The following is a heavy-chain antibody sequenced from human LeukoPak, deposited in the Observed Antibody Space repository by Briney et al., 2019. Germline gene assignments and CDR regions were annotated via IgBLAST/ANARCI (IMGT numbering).Heavy chain of an antibody. D-gene: IGHD2-21*02. V-gene: IGHV7-4-1*02. CDR1: EYTFTSYA. CDR2: VNTNTGNP. Sequence: GASVKVSCKASEYTFTSYAMNWVRQAPGQGLEWMGWVNTNTGNPTYAQGFTGRFVFSLDTSVSTAYLQISSLKAEDTAVYYCARDFEAYCGGDCYVDYWGQGTLVTVSS. CDR3: ARDFEAYCGGDCYVDY. J-gene: IGHJ4*02.